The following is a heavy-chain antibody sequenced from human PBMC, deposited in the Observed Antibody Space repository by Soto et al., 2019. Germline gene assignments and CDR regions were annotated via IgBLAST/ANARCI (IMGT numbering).Heavy chain of an antibody. D-gene: IGHD4-17*01. CDR2: IYYSGST. V-gene: IGHV4-30-4*01. J-gene: IGHJ4*02. Sequence: QVQLQESGPGLVKPSQTLSLTCTVSGGSISSGDYYWSWIRQPPAKGLEWIGYIYYSGSTYYNPSLTSRVTISVDTSKNQFSLKLSSVTAADTAVYYCARAGPYGDYLDYWGQGTLVTVSS. CDR3: ARAGPYGDYLDY. CDR1: GGSISSGDYY.